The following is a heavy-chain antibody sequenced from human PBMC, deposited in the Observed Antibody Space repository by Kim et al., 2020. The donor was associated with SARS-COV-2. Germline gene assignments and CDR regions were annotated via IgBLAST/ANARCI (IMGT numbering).Heavy chain of an antibody. J-gene: IGHJ4*02. V-gene: IGHV3-7*01. Sequence: GGSLRLSCAASGFTFSSYWMSWVRQAPGKGLEWVANIKQDGSEKYYVDSVKGRFTISRDNAKNSLYLQMNSLRAEDTAVYYCARRGRQYGSGSYYSRLGYSYSFDYWGQGTLVTVSS. CDR3: ARRGRQYGSGSYYSRLGYSYSFDY. D-gene: IGHD3-10*01. CDR1: GFTFSSYW. CDR2: IKQDGSEK.